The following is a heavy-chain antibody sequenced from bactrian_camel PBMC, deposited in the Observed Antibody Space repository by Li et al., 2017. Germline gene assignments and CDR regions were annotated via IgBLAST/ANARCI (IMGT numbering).Heavy chain of an antibody. CDR2: RTYSDTT. Sequence: VQLVESGGGSVQAGGSLRLSCAASDAMYSMYCMGWIRQVPGKEREEVGIARTYSDTTSYGDPVKGRFTIVVDNAKDTMYLQMNNLNQEDTARYYCAVDRGTGCKFRAGTAYWGQGTQVTVS. V-gene: IGHV3S53*01. J-gene: IGHJ4*01. CDR1: DAMYSMYC. D-gene: IGHD6*01. CDR3: AVDRGTGCKFRAGTAY.